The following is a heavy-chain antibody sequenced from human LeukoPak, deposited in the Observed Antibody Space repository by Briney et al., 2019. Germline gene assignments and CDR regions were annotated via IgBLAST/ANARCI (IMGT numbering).Heavy chain of an antibody. Sequence: GGSLRLSCAASGFTFSGYGMHWVRQAPGKGLEWVAVISYDGSNKYYADSVKGRFTISRDNSKNTLYLRMNSLRAEDTAVYYCAKDPGLAVRGVIHYYYYYGMDVWGQGTTVTVSS. J-gene: IGHJ6*02. CDR3: AKDPGLAVRGVIHYYYYYGMDV. CDR1: GFTFSGYG. V-gene: IGHV3-30*18. CDR2: ISYDGSNK. D-gene: IGHD3-10*01.